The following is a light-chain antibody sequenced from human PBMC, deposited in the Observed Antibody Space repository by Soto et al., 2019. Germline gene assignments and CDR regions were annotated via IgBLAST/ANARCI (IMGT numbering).Light chain of an antibody. Sequence: EIVLTQSPGTLSLSPGERATLSCRASQTVSSTYLAWYQHKPGQTPRLLIYGASSRATDIPDRFSGSGSGTDFTLTIARLEPEDFAVYYCQQFDNPPWTFGQGTKVDIK. V-gene: IGKV3-20*01. CDR3: QQFDNPPWT. CDR2: GAS. CDR1: QTVSSTY. J-gene: IGKJ1*01.